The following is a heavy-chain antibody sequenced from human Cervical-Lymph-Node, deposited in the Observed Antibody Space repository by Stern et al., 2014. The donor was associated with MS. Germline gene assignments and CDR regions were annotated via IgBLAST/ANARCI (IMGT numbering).Heavy chain of an antibody. D-gene: IGHD6-6*01. V-gene: IGHV1-58*02. Sequence: QMQLVQSGPEVKRPGTSVRVSCKASGFTFSRSSIQWVRQARGQRLEWIGWIVVGSGFTNYTDKLQGRVSFTSDMSTDTAYMELTSLRSDDTAVYYCVAGLYSSTYYDYGADSWGQGTLIIVSS. CDR2: IVVGSGFT. J-gene: IGHJ4*02. CDR1: GFTFSRSS. CDR3: VAGLYSSTYYDYGADS.